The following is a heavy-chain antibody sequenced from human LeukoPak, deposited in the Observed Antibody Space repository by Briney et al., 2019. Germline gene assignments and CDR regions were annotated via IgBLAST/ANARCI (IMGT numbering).Heavy chain of an antibody. Sequence: ASVKVSCKASGYTFTSYGISWVRQAPGQGLEWMGWISAYNGNTNYAQKFQGRVTMTRNTSISTAYMELSSLRSEDTAVYYCARSTITMIRGAHWGLGYWGQGTLVTVSS. CDR2: ISAYNGNT. CDR1: GYTFTSYG. V-gene: IGHV1-18*01. D-gene: IGHD3-10*01. J-gene: IGHJ4*02. CDR3: ARSTITMIRGAHWGLGY.